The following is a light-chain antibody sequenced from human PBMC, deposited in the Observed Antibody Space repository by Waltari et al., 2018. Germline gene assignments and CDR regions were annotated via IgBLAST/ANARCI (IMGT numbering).Light chain of an antibody. CDR1: QPINNY. V-gene: IGKV1-39*01. CDR2: AAS. CDR3: QQSHTTPWT. Sequence: DIQMTQTPPSLSASVGETVTITCRASQPINNYLNWYQHKAGKAPTLVIYAASRLQSGGPSRFSGRGSETEFTLTSSSLQPEDIATYFCQQSHTTPWTFGRGTKVEVK. J-gene: IGKJ1*01.